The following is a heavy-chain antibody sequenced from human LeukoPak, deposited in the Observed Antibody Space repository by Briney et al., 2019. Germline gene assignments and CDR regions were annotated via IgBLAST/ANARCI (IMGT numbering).Heavy chain of an antibody. Sequence: GGPLRLSCAASGFTFRTHEMHWVRQAPGKGPEWVSYISSSGTTIYYADSVRGRFTISRDNAKNSPYLQMNSLRAEDTAVYYCAREGSTLGSSGSGSHYNFDYWGQGTLVTVSS. CDR3: AREGSTLGSSGSGSHYNFDY. J-gene: IGHJ4*02. CDR2: ISSSGTTI. V-gene: IGHV3-48*03. CDR1: GFTFRTHE. D-gene: IGHD3-10*01.